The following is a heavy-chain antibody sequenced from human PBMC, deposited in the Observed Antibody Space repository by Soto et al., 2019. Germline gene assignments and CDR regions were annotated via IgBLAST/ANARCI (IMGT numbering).Heavy chain of an antibody. CDR3: AREERGDSREGYYYYMDV. V-gene: IGHV4-59*01. CDR2: IYYSGST. Sequence: QVQLQESGPGLVKPSETLSLTCTVSGGSISSYYWSWIRQPPGKGLEWIGYIYYSGSTNYNPSLKSRVTISVDTSKNQFSLKLSSVTAADTAVYYCAREERGDSREGYYYYMDVWGKGTTVTVSS. D-gene: IGHD3-10*01. CDR1: GGSISSYY. J-gene: IGHJ6*03.